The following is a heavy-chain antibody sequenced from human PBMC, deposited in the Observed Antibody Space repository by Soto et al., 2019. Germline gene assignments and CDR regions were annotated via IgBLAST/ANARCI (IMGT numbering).Heavy chain of an antibody. D-gene: IGHD5-12*01. V-gene: IGHV3-48*02. CDR2: INHDSGTI. CDR3: VRDRGYTGYDFAY. Sequence: EVQLVESGGGLVQPGGSLRLSCAASGFTFSRYAMNWVRQAPGKGLEWVSYINHDSGTIYYADSVKGRFTIYRDNANNLLSLHMNSPIDEDAAVYYCVRDRGYTGYDFAYWGQGTLVTVSS. J-gene: IGHJ4*02. CDR1: GFTFSRYA.